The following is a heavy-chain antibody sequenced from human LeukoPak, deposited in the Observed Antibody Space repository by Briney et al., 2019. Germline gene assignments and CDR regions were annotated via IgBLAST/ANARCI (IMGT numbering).Heavy chain of an antibody. V-gene: IGHV1-2*02. CDR3: AREEGFTRVRGVIP. CDR2: INPNSGDT. J-gene: IGHJ4*02. D-gene: IGHD3-10*01. CDR1: GYTFTGYY. Sequence: ASVKVSCKASGYTFTGYYMQWVRQAPGQGLEWMGWINPNSGDTKYAQKFQGRVTMTRDTSISTAYMELSRLRSDDTAVYYCAREEGFTRVRGVIPGGQGTLVTVSS.